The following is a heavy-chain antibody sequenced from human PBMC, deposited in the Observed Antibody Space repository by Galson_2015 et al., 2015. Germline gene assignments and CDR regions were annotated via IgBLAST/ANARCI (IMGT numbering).Heavy chain of an antibody. V-gene: IGHV3-53*01. D-gene: IGHD2-21*01. CDR1: GFTVSSNY. Sequence: SLRLSCAASGFTVSSNYMSWVRQAPGKGLEWVSVIYSGGNTYYADSVKGRFTISRDYSKNTLYLQMNSLRAEDTAVYYCARGGSCSGDCSLDYWGQGTLVTVSS. CDR2: IYSGGNT. CDR3: ARGGSCSGDCSLDY. J-gene: IGHJ4*02.